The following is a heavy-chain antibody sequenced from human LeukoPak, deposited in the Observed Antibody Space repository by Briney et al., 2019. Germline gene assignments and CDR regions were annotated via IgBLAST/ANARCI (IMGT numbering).Heavy chain of an antibody. CDR1: GFTFSSYW. CDR3: ARGDFWSGYYNRLDY. J-gene: IGHJ4*02. D-gene: IGHD3-3*01. Sequence: PGGSLRLSCAASGFTFSSYWMHWVRQAPGKGLVWVSRINSDGSSTSYADSVKGRFTTSRDNAKNTLYLQMNSLRAEDTAVYYCARGDFWSGYYNRLDYWGQGTLVTVSS. CDR2: INSDGSST. V-gene: IGHV3-74*01.